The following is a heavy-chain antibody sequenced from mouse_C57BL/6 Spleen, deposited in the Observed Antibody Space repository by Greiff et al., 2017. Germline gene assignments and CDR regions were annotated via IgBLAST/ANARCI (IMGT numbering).Heavy chain of an antibody. J-gene: IGHJ4*01. Sequence: VQLQQPGAELVKPGASVKLSCKASGYTFTSYWMHWVKQRPGQGLEWIGMIHPNSGSTNYNEKFKSKATLTVDKSSSTAYMQLSSLTSEDSAVYYCARSRCSYAMDYWGQGTSVTVSS. CDR2: IHPNSGST. CDR1: GYTFTSYW. CDR3: ARSRCSYAMDY. V-gene: IGHV1-64*01.